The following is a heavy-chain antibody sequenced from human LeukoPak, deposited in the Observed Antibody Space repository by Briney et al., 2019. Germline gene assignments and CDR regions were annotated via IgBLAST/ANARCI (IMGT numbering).Heavy chain of an antibody. J-gene: IGHJ6*02. V-gene: IGHV3-7*03. CDR2: IKPDGSDN. CDR3: TRDASGDTTSGPRMDV. Sequence: GESLRLSCSVSAFTFRSYWMSWVRQAPGKGLDWVAMIKPDGSDNHHLASVKGLFSISRDNAKNPLYLQMTSLRAEDTAVYYCTRDASGDTTSGPRMDVWGQGTTVTVSS. D-gene: IGHD3-3*01. CDR1: AFTFRSYW.